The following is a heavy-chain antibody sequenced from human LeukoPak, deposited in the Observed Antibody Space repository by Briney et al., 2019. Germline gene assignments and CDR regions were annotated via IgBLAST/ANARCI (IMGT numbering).Heavy chain of an antibody. V-gene: IGHV1-69*02. CDR2: IIPILGIA. J-gene: IGHJ3*02. CDR1: GGTFSSYT. D-gene: IGHD2-15*01. CDR3: ALGLVVAADDAFDI. Sequence: EASVKVSCKASGGTFSSYTISWVRQAPGQGLEWMGRIIPILGIANYAQKFQGRVTITADKSTSTAYMELSSLGSEDTAVYYCALGLVVAADDAFDIWGQGTMVTVSS.